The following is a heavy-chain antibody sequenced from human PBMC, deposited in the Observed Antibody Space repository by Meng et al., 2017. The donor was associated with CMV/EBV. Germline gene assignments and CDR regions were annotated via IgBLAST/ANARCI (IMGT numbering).Heavy chain of an antibody. D-gene: IGHD3-3*01. J-gene: IGHJ4*02. CDR2: INPNSGGT. CDR1: GYTFTGYY. V-gene: IGHV1-2*02. CDR3: ERDLKRWRITIVPY. Sequence: ASVKVSCKASGYTFTGYYMHWVRQAPGQGLEWMGWINPNSGGTNYAQKFQGRVTMTRDTSISTAYMELSRLRSDDTAVYYCERDLKRWRITIVPYWGQGTLVTVSS.